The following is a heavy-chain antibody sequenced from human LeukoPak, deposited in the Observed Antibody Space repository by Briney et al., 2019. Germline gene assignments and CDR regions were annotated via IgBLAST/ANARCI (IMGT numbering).Heavy chain of an antibody. V-gene: IGHV1-69*13. CDR1: GGTFSSYA. CDR3: ARDFERELPLGYYYMDV. J-gene: IGHJ6*03. D-gene: IGHD1-26*01. CDR2: IIPIFGTA. Sequence: SVKVSCKASGGTFSSYAISWVRQAPGQGLEWMGGIIPIFGTANYAQKFQGRVTITADESTSTAYMELSSLRSEDTAVYYCARDFERELPLGYYYMDVWGKGTTVTVSS.